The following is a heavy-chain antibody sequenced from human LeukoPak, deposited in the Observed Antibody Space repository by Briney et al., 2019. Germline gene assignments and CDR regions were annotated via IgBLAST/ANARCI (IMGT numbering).Heavy chain of an antibody. Sequence: GSLRLSCAASGFTFISYAMSWVRQAPGKGLEWMSVITGTGGSTYYADSVKGRFTISRDNSKNTLYLQMNSLRAEDTAVYYCAKDGYSSGLDYWGQGALVTVSS. D-gene: IGHD6-19*01. CDR1: GFTFISYA. J-gene: IGHJ4*02. V-gene: IGHV3-23*01. CDR2: ITGTGGST. CDR3: AKDGYSSGLDY.